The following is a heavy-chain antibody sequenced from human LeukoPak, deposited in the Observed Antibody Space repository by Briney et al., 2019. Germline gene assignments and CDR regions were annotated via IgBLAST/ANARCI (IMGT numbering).Heavy chain of an antibody. CDR2: INRDGSS. J-gene: IGHJ3*02. Sequence: SETLSLTCDVSGGSLTGYYWSWVRQPPGKGLEWIGEINRDGSSYNNPSLKSRVTISIDTSKNQFSLRLSSVTAADTAVYYCARGGGRIVVVVAATRPRDAFDIWGQGTMVTVSS. CDR1: GGSLTGYY. CDR3: ARGGGRIVVVVAATRPRDAFDI. V-gene: IGHV4-34*01. D-gene: IGHD2-15*01.